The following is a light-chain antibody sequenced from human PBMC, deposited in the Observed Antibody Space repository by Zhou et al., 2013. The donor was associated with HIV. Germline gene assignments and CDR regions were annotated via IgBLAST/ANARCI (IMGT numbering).Light chain of an antibody. CDR2: GAS. CDR3: QQYDSSPIT. J-gene: IGKJ5*01. Sequence: EIVLTQSPGTLSLSPGERATLSCRASQSVRSSLLAWYQQKPGQAPRLLIYGASRRATGIPDRVSGSGSGTDFTLTISRLEPEDFAVYYCQQYDSSPITFGQGTRLEIK. CDR1: QSVRSSL. V-gene: IGKV3-20*01.